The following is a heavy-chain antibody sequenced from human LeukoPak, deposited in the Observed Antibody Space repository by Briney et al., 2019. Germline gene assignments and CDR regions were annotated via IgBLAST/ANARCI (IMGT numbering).Heavy chain of an antibody. D-gene: IGHD6-19*01. CDR2: IYSGGST. Sequence: GGSLRLSCAASGFTVSSNYMSWVRQAPGKGLEWDSVIYSGGSTYYADSVKGRFTISRDNSKNTLYLQMNSLRAEDTAVYYCAREVAVAGYYYYYMDVWGKGTTVTVSS. CDR1: GFTVSSNY. J-gene: IGHJ6*03. CDR3: AREVAVAGYYYYYMDV. V-gene: IGHV3-66*02.